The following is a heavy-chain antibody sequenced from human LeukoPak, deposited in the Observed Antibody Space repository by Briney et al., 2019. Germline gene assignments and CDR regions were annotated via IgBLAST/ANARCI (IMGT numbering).Heavy chain of an antibody. CDR1: GFTFSSYA. J-gene: IGHJ4*02. CDR2: ISGSGGST. D-gene: IGHD1-20*01. V-gene: IGHV3-23*01. Sequence: PGGSLRLSRAASGFTFSSYARSWVRQAPGKGLEWVSDISGSGGSTYYADTVKGRFTISRDNSKNTLYLQMNSLRAEDTAVYYCAKDLTGPTLSDFDYWGQGTLVTVSS. CDR3: AKDLTGPTLSDFDY.